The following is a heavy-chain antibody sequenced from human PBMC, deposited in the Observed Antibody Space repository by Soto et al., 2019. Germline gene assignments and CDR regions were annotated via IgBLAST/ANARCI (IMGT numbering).Heavy chain of an antibody. CDR1: GFTFNTYD. Sequence: EVQLVESGGGLVKPGGSLRLSCAASGFTFNTYDMNWVRQAPGKGLEWVSSITTSSAYIYYADSLKGRITISRDNAKQPLFPQLNSLRGEETAVYYCVGSGTARLRRHSWFGTWGQGTLVTVSS. CDR2: ITTSSAYI. CDR3: VGSGTARLRRHSWFGT. J-gene: IGHJ5*02. D-gene: IGHD3-16*01. V-gene: IGHV3-21*01.